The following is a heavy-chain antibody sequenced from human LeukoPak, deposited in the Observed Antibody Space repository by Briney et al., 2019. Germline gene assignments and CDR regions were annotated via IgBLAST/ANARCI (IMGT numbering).Heavy chain of an antibody. D-gene: IGHD3-10*01. CDR3: AKNDRGTIDY. J-gene: IGHJ4*02. Sequence: PGGSLRLSCAASGFTFSNYAMSWVRQAPGKGLEWVSAIVGSGGSTYYADSVKGRFTISRDNSKNTLYLQMNSLRAKDTAVYYCAKNDRGTIDYWGQGTLVTVSS. V-gene: IGHV3-23*01. CDR2: IVGSGGST. CDR1: GFTFSNYA.